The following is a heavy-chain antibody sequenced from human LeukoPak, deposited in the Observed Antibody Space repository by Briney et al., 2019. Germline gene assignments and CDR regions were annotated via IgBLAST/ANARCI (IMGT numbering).Heavy chain of an antibody. CDR1: GGSISSYY. CDR3: ARGRWAAAAPDY. V-gene: IGHV4-59*01. J-gene: IGHJ4*02. Sequence: SETLSLTCTVSGGSISSYYWSWIRQPPGKGLEWIGYIYYSGSTNYNPSLKSRVTISVDTSKNQFSLKLSSVTAADTAVYYCARGRWAAAAPDYWGQGTLVTVSS. D-gene: IGHD6-13*01. CDR2: IYYSGST.